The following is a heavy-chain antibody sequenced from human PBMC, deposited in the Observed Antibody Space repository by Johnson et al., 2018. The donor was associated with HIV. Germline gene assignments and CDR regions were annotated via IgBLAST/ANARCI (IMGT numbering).Heavy chain of an antibody. J-gene: IGHJ3*02. CDR3: AKDQRGRTAVGTWLGAFDI. V-gene: IGHV3-23*04. D-gene: IGHD6-13*01. Sequence: VQLVESRGVLVQPGGSLRLSCAASGFTFSSYAMSWVRQAPGKGLEWVSAISGSGGSTYYADSVKVRFTISRDNSKNTRYLQLNGLRAEDTAVYYCAKDQRGRTAVGTWLGAFDIWGQGTMVTVSS. CDR2: ISGSGGST. CDR1: GFTFSSYA.